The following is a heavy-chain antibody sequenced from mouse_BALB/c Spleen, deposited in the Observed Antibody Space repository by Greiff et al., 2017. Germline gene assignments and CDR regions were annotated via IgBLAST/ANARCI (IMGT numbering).Heavy chain of an antibody. CDR3: AIGNYSWFAY. J-gene: IGHJ3*01. D-gene: IGHD2-1*01. CDR1: GYTFTSYN. Sequence: QVQLQQPGAELVKPGASVKMSCKASGYTFTSYNMHWVKQTPGQGLEWIGAIYPGNGDTSYNQKFKGKATLTADKSSSTAYMQLSSLTSEDSAVYYCAIGNYSWFAYWGQGTLVTVSA. CDR2: IYPGNGDT. V-gene: IGHV1-12*01.